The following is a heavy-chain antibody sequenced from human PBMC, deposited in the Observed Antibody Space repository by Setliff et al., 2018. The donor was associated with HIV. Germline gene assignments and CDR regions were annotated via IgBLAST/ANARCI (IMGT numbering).Heavy chain of an antibody. CDR2: INHSGTT. CDR1: SGSFSGYY. J-gene: IGHJ6*02. V-gene: IGHV4-34*01. D-gene: IGHD3-10*01. Sequence: SETLSLTCAVYSGSFSGYYWSWIRQTPGKGLEWIGEINHSGTTIYSTSLKSRVTMSVDTSKNQFSLKLSSVTAADTAVYYCARGTRIYYGSGKLYYYGMDVWGQGTTVTVSS. CDR3: ARGTRIYYGSGKLYYYGMDV.